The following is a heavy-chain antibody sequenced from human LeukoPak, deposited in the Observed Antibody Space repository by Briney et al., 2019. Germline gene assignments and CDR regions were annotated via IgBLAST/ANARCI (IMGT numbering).Heavy chain of an antibody. V-gene: IGHV1-69*05. D-gene: IGHD3-10*01. J-gene: IGHJ4*02. CDR1: GGIFSTSA. CDR2: ISPISETP. CDR3: TSGYYYGSSSYYHTGYLDH. Sequence: SVKVSCKASGGIFSTSAISWVRQAPGHGLEWMGGISPISETPNYALRFQGRVTITRDESTATAYMELTSLRSDDTAVYYCTSGYYYGSSSYYHTGYLDHWAQGTLVTVSS.